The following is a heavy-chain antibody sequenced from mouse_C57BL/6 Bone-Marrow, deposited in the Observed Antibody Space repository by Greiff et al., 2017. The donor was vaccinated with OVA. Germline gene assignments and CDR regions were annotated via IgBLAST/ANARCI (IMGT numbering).Heavy chain of an antibody. CDR2: ISNLAYSI. D-gene: IGHD1-1*01. Sequence: EVMLVESGGGLVQPGGSLKLSCAASGFTFSDYGMAWVRQAPRKGPEWVAFISNLAYSIYYADTVTGRFTISRENAKNTLYLEMSSLMSKDTAVYYCASQSTVVDYFDYWGQGTTLTVSS. J-gene: IGHJ2*01. V-gene: IGHV5-15*01. CDR3: ASQSTVVDYFDY. CDR1: GFTFSDYG.